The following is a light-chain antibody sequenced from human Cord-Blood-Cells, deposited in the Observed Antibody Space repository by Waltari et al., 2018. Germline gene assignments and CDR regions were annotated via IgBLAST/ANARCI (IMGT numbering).Light chain of an antibody. CDR2: WAA. V-gene: IGKV4-1*01. J-gene: IGKJ3*01. CDR3: QQYYSTPFT. CDR1: QSVLYSSNNKNY. Sequence: DIVMTQSPDSLAVSLGERATINCKSSQSVLYSSNNKNYFAWYKQKPAQPPKLLIYWAATRESGVPDRFSGSGSGKDFTLTISSLQAEDVAVYYCQQYYSTPFTFGPGTKVDIK.